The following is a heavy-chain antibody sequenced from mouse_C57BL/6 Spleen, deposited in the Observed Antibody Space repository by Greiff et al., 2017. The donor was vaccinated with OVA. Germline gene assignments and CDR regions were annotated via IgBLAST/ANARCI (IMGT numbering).Heavy chain of an antibody. CDR3: ARDYYSNYYFDY. V-gene: IGHV1-82*01. CDR2: IYPGDGDT. J-gene: IGHJ2*01. D-gene: IGHD2-5*01. CDR1: GYAFSSSW. Sequence: VQRVESGPELVKPGASVKISCKASGYAFSSSWMNWVKQRPGKGLEWIGRIYPGDGDTNYNGKFKGKATLTADKSSSTAYMQLSSLTSEDSAVYFCARDYYSNYYFDYWGQGTTLTVSS.